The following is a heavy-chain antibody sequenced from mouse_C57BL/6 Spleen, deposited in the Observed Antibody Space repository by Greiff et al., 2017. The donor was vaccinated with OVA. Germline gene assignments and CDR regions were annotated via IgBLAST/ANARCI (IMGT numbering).Heavy chain of an antibody. V-gene: IGHV1-78*01. Sequence: VQRVESDAELVKPGASVKISCKVSGYTFTDHTIHWMKQRPEQGLEWIGYIYPRDGSTKYNEKFKGKATLTADKSSSTAYMQLNSLTSEDSAVYFCARSPYDSYWCFDVWGTGTTVTVSS. CDR2: IYPRDGST. CDR1: GYTFTDHT. J-gene: IGHJ1*03. D-gene: IGHD2-4*01. CDR3: ARSPYDSYWCFDV.